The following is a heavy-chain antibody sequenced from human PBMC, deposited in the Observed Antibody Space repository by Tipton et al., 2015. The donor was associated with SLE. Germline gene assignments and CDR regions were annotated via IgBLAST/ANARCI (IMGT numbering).Heavy chain of an antibody. Sequence: TLSLTCTVSGDSISNYYWSWIRQPPGKGLEWIGYIYYSGSTNYNPSLKSRVTISVDTSKNQFSLNLSSVTAADTAVYYCARGWTKGSGSFAGYFQNWGQGTLVTVSS. J-gene: IGHJ1*01. D-gene: IGHD1-26*01. CDR3: ARGWTKGSGSFAGYFQN. CDR1: GDSISNYY. CDR2: IYYSGST. V-gene: IGHV4-59*01.